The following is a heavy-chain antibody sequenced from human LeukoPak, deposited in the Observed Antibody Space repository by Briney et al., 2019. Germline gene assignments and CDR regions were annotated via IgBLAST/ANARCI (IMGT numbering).Heavy chain of an antibody. Sequence: ASVKVSCKASGYTFTSYGISWVRQAPGQGLEWMGWISAYNGNTNYAQKLQGRVTMTTDTSTSTAYMELRSLRSDDTAVYYCARDSPNWNYPNDAFDIWGQGTMVTVSS. CDR2: ISAYNGNT. V-gene: IGHV1-18*01. CDR3: ARDSPNWNYPNDAFDI. D-gene: IGHD1-7*01. J-gene: IGHJ3*02. CDR1: GYTFTSYG.